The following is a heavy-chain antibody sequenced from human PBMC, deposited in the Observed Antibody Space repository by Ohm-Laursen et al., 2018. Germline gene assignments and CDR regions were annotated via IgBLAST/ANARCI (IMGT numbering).Heavy chain of an antibody. J-gene: IGHJ4*02. D-gene: IGHD6-19*01. CDR2: ISSSGSTI. CDR1: GFTFSSYE. V-gene: IGHV3-48*03. CDR3: ARDRRYSSGWYYFDY. Sequence: GSLRLSCSASGFTFSSYEMNWVRQAPGKGLEWVSYISSSGSTIYYADSVKGRFTISRDNAKNSLYLQMNSLRAEDTAVYYCARDRRYSSGWYYFDYWGQGTLVTVSS.